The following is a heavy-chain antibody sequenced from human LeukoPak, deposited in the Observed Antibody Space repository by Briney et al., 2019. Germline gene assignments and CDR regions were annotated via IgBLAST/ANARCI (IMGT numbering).Heavy chain of an antibody. V-gene: IGHV4-59*12. CDR2: IYHSGST. Sequence: SETLSLTCTVSGGSISSYYWSWIRQPPGKGLEWIGYIYHSGSTYYNPSLKSRVTISVDRSKNQFSLKLSSVTAADTAVYYCARGTTVTTGGAFDIWGQGTMVTVSS. J-gene: IGHJ3*02. CDR3: ARGTTVTTGGAFDI. CDR1: GGSISSYY. D-gene: IGHD4-17*01.